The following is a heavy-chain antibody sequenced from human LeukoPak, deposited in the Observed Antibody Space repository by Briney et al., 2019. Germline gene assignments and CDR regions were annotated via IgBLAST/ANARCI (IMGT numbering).Heavy chain of an antibody. J-gene: IGHJ4*02. Sequence: SETLSLTCTVSGGSITTYYWSWIRQPPGKGLEWIGYIYYSGSTYYNPSLKSRVTISLDTSTNHFALKVSSVTAADTAVYYCAKDDHYYDSADYWGQGTLVTVSS. D-gene: IGHD3-22*01. V-gene: IGHV4-59*01. CDR1: GGSITTYY. CDR3: AKDDHYYDSADY. CDR2: IYYSGST.